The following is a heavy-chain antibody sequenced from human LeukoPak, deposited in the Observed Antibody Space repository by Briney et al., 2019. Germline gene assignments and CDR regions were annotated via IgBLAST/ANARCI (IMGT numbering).Heavy chain of an antibody. V-gene: IGHV3-30-3*01. Sequence: GRPLRLSCAASGFTFSSYAMHWVRQAPGKGLEWVAVISYDGSNKYYADSVKGRFTISRDNSKNTLYLQMNSLRAEDTAAYYCARDRNHYYGSGSYWPRSIFHYNWFDPWGQGTLVTVSS. CDR3: ARDRNHYYGSGSYWPRSIFHYNWFDP. J-gene: IGHJ5*02. D-gene: IGHD3-10*01. CDR2: ISYDGSNK. CDR1: GFTFSSYA.